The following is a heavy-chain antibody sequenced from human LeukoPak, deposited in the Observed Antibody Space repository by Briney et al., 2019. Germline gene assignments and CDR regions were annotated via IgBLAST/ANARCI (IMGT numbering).Heavy chain of an antibody. Sequence: PSETLSLTCSVSGGSVSSGTYSWSWIRQPPGRGLEWIGYIYHTGSTIYNPSLKSRVTISVDTSKKQFSLKLGSVTAADTAVYYCARMKGLVADIRDQWYLDYWGQGTLVTVSS. D-gene: IGHD5-12*01. V-gene: IGHV4-61*01. CDR1: GGSVSSGTYS. J-gene: IGHJ4*02. CDR2: IYHTGST. CDR3: ARMKGLVADIRDQWYLDY.